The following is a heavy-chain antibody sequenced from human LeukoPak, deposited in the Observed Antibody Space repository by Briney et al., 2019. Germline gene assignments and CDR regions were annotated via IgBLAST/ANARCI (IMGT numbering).Heavy chain of an antibody. J-gene: IGHJ4*02. CDR3: ARATTVVTQFDY. D-gene: IGHD4-23*01. V-gene: IGHV4-61*08. CDR1: GGSISSGGYY. CDR2: IYYSGST. Sequence: SETLSLTCTVSGGSISSGGYYWSWIRQHPGKGLEWIGYIYYSGSTYYNPSLKSRVTISVDTSKNQFSLKLSSVTAADTAVYYCARATTVVTQFDYWGQGTLVTVSS.